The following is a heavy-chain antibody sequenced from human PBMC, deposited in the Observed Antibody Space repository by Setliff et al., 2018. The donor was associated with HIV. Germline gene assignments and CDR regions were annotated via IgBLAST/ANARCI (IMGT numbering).Heavy chain of an antibody. CDR3: ARGFLKWLGFEQEYYGMDV. Sequence: SETLSLTCTFSGDSISSGNYYWSWIRQPAGKGLEWIGRIYSTGSTNYNPSLKSRVTISVDTSKNQFSLKLNSVTAADTAVYYCARGFLKWLGFEQEYYGMDVWGQGTTVTVSS. D-gene: IGHD3-3*01. CDR1: GDSISSGNYY. J-gene: IGHJ6*02. V-gene: IGHV4-61*02. CDR2: IYSTGST.